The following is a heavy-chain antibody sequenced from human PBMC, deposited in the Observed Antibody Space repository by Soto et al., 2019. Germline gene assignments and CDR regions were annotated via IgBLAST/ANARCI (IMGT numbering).Heavy chain of an antibody. V-gene: IGHV6-1*01. CDR1: GYSVSANSAT. CDR2: TYLRSKWYN. D-gene: IGHD2-15*01. Sequence: SHTLSLTCVISGYSVSANSATLNWIRQSPSRGLEWLGRTYLRSKWYNEYAVSVKSRIAIRPDTSKSLFSLQLSSVTPEDTAVYFCARAAVAFDAFDLWGQGTVVTVSS. CDR3: ARAAVAFDAFDL. J-gene: IGHJ3*01.